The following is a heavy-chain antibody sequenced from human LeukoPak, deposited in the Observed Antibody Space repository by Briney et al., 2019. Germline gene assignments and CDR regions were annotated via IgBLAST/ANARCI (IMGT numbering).Heavy chain of an antibody. D-gene: IGHD2-21*01. J-gene: IGHJ5*02. CDR3: ARDPETLPFRNWFDP. V-gene: IGHV3-48*01. Sequence: SGGSLRLSCAASGFTFSSYSMNWVRQAPGKGLEWVSYISSSSSTIYYADSVKGRFTISRDNAKNSLYLQMNSLRAEDTAVYYCARDPETLPFRNWFDPWGQGTLVTVSS. CDR2: ISSSSSTI. CDR1: GFTFSSYS.